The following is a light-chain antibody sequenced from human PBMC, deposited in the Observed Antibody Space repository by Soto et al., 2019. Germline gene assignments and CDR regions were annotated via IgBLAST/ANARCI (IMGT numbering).Light chain of an antibody. V-gene: IGKV3-20*01. CDR3: QQYGSSPEIT. J-gene: IGKJ5*01. Sequence: EIVLTQSPGTLSLSPGEGATLSCRASQSVSSSYLAWYQQKPGQAPRLLIYGASSRATGIPDRFSGSGSGTDFTLTISRLEPEDFAVYYCQQYGSSPEITLGQGTRLEI. CDR1: QSVSSSY. CDR2: GAS.